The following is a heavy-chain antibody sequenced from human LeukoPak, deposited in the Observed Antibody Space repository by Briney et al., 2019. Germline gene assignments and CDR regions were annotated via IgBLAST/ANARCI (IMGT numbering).Heavy chain of an antibody. CDR1: GFTFSSYW. CDR2: IKQDGSEK. Sequence: PGGSLRLSCSASGFTFSSYWMSWVRQAPGKGLEWVANIKQDGSEKYYVDSVKGRFTISRDNAKNSLSLQMNTLRAEDTAVYYCARELNGYGYYFFDYWGPGTLVTVSS. D-gene: IGHD3-16*01. CDR3: ARELNGYGYYFFDY. V-gene: IGHV3-7*01. J-gene: IGHJ4*02.